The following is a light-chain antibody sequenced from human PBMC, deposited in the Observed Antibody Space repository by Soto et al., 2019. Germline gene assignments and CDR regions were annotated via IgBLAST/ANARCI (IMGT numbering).Light chain of an antibody. CDR3: QQYGSSGT. Sequence: EIVLTQSPGPLSLSPGERATLSCRFSQRLRNNYLAWYHQQHPQAPRLLIYGERKRATGIPDRFSGSGSGTDFTLTISRXEPGDFAVYYCQQYGSSGTFGQGTKVDIK. CDR2: GER. V-gene: IGKV3-20*01. J-gene: IGKJ1*01. CDR1: QRLRNNY.